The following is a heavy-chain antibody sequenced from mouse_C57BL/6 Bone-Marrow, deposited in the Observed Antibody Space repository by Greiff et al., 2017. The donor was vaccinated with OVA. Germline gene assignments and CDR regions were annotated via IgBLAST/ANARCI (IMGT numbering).Heavy chain of an antibody. V-gene: IGHV6-3*01. Sequence: EVKVEESGGGLVQPGGSMKLSCVASGFTFSNYWMNWVRQSPEKGLEWVAQIRLKSDNYATHYAVSVQGRVSISIDDYKRSVYLQMNNLRAKDTGIYFCTGNCGSSWFAYWGQGTLVTVSA. D-gene: IGHD1-1*01. CDR1: GFTFSNYW. CDR2: IRLKSDNYAT. J-gene: IGHJ3*01. CDR3: TGNCGSSWFAY.